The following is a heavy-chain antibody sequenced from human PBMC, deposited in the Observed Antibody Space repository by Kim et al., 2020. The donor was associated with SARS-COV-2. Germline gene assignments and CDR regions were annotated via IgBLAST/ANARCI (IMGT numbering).Heavy chain of an antibody. D-gene: IGHD6-13*01. CDR3: ATFAGSRGVFDN. J-gene: IGHJ4*01. V-gene: IGHV1-46*01. Sequence: YAQKFQGGVNMTRDTSTSTVHMELSSLRSEDTAVYYCATFAGSRGVFDNWGQGTLVTVSS.